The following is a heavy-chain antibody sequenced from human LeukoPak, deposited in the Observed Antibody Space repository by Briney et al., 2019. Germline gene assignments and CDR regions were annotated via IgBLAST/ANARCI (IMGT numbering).Heavy chain of an antibody. Sequence: SETLSLTCAVYGGSFSGYYWSWIRQPPGKGLEWIGEINHSGSTNYNPSLKSRVTISVDTSKNQFSLKLSSVTAADTAVYYCARSRYSSSSGPLDELGHWFDPWGQGTLVTVSS. V-gene: IGHV4-34*01. D-gene: IGHD6-13*01. CDR1: GGSFSGYY. CDR2: INHSGST. J-gene: IGHJ5*02. CDR3: ARSRYSSSSGPLDELGHWFDP.